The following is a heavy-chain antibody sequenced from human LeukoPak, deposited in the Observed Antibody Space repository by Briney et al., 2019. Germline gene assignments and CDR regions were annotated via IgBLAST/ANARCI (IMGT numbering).Heavy chain of an antibody. D-gene: IGHD6-13*01. J-gene: IGHJ4*02. CDR1: GFTFSSYA. CDR2: ISGSGGST. V-gene: IGHV3-23*01. CDR3: AKDRSSSWALDY. Sequence: QAGGSLRLSCAASGFTFSSYAMSWVRQAPGKGLEWVSAISGSGGSTYYADSVKGRFTISRDNSKNTLYLQMNSLRAEDTAVYYCAKDRSSSWALDYWGQGTLVTVSS.